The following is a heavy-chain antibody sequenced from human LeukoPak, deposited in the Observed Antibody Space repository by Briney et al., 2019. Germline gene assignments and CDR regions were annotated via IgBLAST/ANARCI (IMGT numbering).Heavy chain of an antibody. CDR2: ISGSGGST. D-gene: IGHD2-8*01. CDR1: GFTFSSYA. V-gene: IGHV3-23*01. Sequence: GGSLRLSCAASGFTFSSYAMSWVRQAPGKGLEWVSAISGSGGSTYYADSVKGRFTISRDNSKNTLHLQMNSLRAEDTAVYYCAKDYGVWHRSVRFDPWGQGTLVTVSS. CDR3: AKDYGVWHRSVRFDP. J-gene: IGHJ5*02.